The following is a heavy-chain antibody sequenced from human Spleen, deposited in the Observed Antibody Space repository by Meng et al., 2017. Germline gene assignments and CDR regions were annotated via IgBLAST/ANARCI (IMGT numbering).Heavy chain of an antibody. CDR2: IGGSGSNT. D-gene: IGHD3-10*01. V-gene: IGHV3-23*01. Sequence: GESLKISCAASGFTFSSYAMNWVRQAPGKGLEWVSAIGGSGSNTYYADSVKGRFTISRDNSKNTLYLQINSLRAEDTAVYYCAKGGGSGRTYYFEDWGQGTLVTVSS. CDR1: GFTFSSYA. J-gene: IGHJ4*02. CDR3: AKGGGSGRTYYFED.